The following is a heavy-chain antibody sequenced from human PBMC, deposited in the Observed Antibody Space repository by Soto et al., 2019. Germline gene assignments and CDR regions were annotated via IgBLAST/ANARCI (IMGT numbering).Heavy chain of an antibody. D-gene: IGHD6-13*01. CDR1: GFSLSTSDVG. V-gene: IGHV2-5*02. CDR2: IFWVDDK. Sequence: QITLKESGPTLVKPTQTLTLTCTFSGFSLSTSDVGVGWIRQPPGKALEWLAVIFWVDDKRYSPSLKNRLTISKDTSRNQVVLTMTNMDPVDTATYYCAHTKIGVAAGNRVYLLDPWGQGTLVTVSS. CDR3: AHTKIGVAAGNRVYLLDP. J-gene: IGHJ5*02.